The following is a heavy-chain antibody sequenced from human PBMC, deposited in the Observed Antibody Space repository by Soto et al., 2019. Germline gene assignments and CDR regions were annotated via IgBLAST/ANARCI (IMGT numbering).Heavy chain of an antibody. J-gene: IGHJ6*02. CDR2: ISPDNGNT. D-gene: IGHD5-12*01. CDR1: GYTFTIYG. Sequence: ASVKVSCKASGYTFTIYGINWVRQAPGQGLEWMGWISPDNGNTNYAQKLQGRVTMTTDTSTSTAYMELRSLRSDDSAVYYCARALGYSGYAGMDVWGQGTTVTVSS. CDR3: ARALGYSGYAGMDV. V-gene: IGHV1-18*01.